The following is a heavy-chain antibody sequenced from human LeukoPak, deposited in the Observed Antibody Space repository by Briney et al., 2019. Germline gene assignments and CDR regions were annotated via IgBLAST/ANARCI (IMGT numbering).Heavy chain of an antibody. CDR1: GFTVSYNY. CDR3: TRVVTGYCSSTSCYRGYYYYYYLDV. Sequence: GGSLRLSCAVSGFTVSYNYMSWVRQAPGKGLEWVSLIYSDGSKYYVESVKGRSTISRDNSKNTVYLQMNSLKTEDTAVYYCTRVVTGYCSSTSCYRGYYYYYYLDVWGKGTTVTVSS. J-gene: IGHJ6*03. D-gene: IGHD2-2*02. V-gene: IGHV3-66*01. CDR2: IYSDGSK.